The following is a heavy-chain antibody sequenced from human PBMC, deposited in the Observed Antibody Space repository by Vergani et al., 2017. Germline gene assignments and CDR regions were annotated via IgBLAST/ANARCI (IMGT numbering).Heavy chain of an antibody. D-gene: IGHD3-3*01. V-gene: IGHV4-38-2*01. CDR2: IYHSGST. CDR3: ARHGVSHYDFWSGYYTWFDP. J-gene: IGHJ5*02. Sequence: QVQLQESGPGLVKPSETLSLTCAVSGYSISSGYYWGWIRQPPGKGLEWIGSIYHSGSTYYNPSLKSRVPISVDTSENQFSLKLSSGTAADTAVYYCARHGVSHYDFWSGYYTWFDPWGQGTLVTVSS. CDR1: GYSISSGYY.